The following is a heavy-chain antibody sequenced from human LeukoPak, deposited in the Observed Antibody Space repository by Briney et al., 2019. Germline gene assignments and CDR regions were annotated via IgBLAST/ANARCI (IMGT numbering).Heavy chain of an antibody. V-gene: IGHV3-9*01. J-gene: IGHJ4*02. Sequence: GGSLRLSCAASGFTFDDYAMPWVRQAPGKGLEWVSGISWNSGSIAYADSVKGRFTISRDNAKKSLYLQMNSLRAEDTALYYCAKDSGYSTGSPRDWGQGTLVTVSS. CDR1: GFTFDDYA. CDR2: ISWNSGSI. D-gene: IGHD2-8*02. CDR3: AKDSGYSTGSPRD.